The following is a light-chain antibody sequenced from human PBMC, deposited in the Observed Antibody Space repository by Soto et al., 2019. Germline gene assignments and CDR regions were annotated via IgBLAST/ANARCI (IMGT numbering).Light chain of an antibody. CDR1: QSLLHSNGYNY. CDR2: LGS. CDR3: MQDLQTPRT. V-gene: IGKV2-28*01. Sequence: DIVMTQSPLSLPVTPGEPASISCRSSQSLLHSNGYNYLDWYLQKPGQSPQLLISLGSNRASGVPDRFSGSGSGTDFTLKISRVEAEDVGVYYCMQDLQTPRTFGQGTKLEIK. J-gene: IGKJ2*01.